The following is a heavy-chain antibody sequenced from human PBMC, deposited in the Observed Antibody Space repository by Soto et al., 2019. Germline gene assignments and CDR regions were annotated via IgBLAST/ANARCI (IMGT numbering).Heavy chain of an antibody. CDR1: GGSINNYY. CDR3: ARDFNSIFDDFADMRWNFDP. D-gene: IGHD3-3*02. V-gene: IGHV4-4*07. J-gene: IGHJ5*02. CDR2: VFTTGTT. Sequence: HLQESDPGLVRPSETLSLTCSVTGGSINNYYWSWVRQSAGKGLEWIGRVFTTGTTDYNPSLKGRVTISVDTSKNQFSLSLRSVTAADTAIYYCARDFNSIFDDFADMRWNFDPWGQGTLVTVSS.